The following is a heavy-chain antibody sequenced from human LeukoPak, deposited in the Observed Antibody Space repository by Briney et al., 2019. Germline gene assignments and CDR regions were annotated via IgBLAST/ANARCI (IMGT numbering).Heavy chain of an antibody. V-gene: IGHV3-21*04. CDR2: ISSSSSYI. CDR1: GFTFSSYS. J-gene: IGHJ4*02. CDR3: AKDGTVYDILTGYSDY. D-gene: IGHD3-9*01. Sequence: GGSLRLSCAASGFTFSSYSMNCVRQAPGKGLEWVSSISSSSSYIYYADSVKGRFTISRDNAKNSLYLQMNSLRAEDTAVYYCAKDGTVYDILTGYSDYWGQGTLVTVSS.